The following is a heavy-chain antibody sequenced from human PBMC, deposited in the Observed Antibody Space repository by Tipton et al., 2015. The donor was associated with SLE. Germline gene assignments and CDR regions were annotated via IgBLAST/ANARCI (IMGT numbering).Heavy chain of an antibody. CDR3: ARDRGVSSSWGY. Sequence: TLSLTCTVSGGSISSYYWSWIRQPPGKGLEWIGYIYYSGSTNYNPSLKSRVTISVDTSKNQFSLKLSSVTAADTAVYYCARDRGVSSSWGYWGQGTLVTVSS. CDR2: IYYSGST. D-gene: IGHD6-13*01. CDR1: GGSISSYY. J-gene: IGHJ4*02. V-gene: IGHV4-59*01.